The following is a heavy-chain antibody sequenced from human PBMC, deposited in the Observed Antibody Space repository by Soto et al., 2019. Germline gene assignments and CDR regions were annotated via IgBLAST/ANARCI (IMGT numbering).Heavy chain of an antibody. J-gene: IGHJ6*02. D-gene: IGHD2-21*01. CDR3: ATSYCGNECQPNRAFYYFGWDV. Sequence: QVQLVQSGAEVRKPGSSVKVSCRASGGTFGDFTVTWVRQAPGQGLEWMGGIIPILEATKYAQTFQDRVTFTADESTSTVFMELSGLRSEDTAVYFCATSYCGNECQPNRAFYYFGWDVWGQGTTVTVSS. CDR2: IIPILEAT. V-gene: IGHV1-69*01. CDR1: GGTFGDFT.